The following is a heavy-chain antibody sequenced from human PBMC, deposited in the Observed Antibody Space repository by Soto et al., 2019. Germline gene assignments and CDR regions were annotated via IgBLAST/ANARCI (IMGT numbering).Heavy chain of an antibody. J-gene: IGHJ4*02. Sequence: SETLSLTCTVSGGSISRSSYYWGWIRQPPGKGLEWIGSIYYSGSTYYNPSLKSRATISVDTSKNQFSLKLSSVTAADTAVYYCARHDYGGFGLWGQGTLVTVSS. D-gene: IGHD4-17*01. CDR3: ARHDYGGFGL. CDR2: IYYSGST. V-gene: IGHV4-39*01. CDR1: GGSISRSSYY.